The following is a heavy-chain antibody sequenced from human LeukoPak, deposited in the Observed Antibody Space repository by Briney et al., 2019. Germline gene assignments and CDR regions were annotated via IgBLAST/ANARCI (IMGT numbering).Heavy chain of an antibody. CDR3: ARAPHRLVTPHRGHYYYGMDV. V-gene: IGHV1-18*01. Sequence: ASVKGSCKASWYTLSSYWISSGRQAPGQRVWWMGWICALNGETNYAQKLQGRVTMTTDTSTSTAYMELRSLRSDDTAVYYCARAPHRLVTPHRGHYYYGMDVWGQGTTVTISS. CDR2: ICALNGET. J-gene: IGHJ6*02. CDR1: WYTLSSYW. D-gene: IGHD3-9*01.